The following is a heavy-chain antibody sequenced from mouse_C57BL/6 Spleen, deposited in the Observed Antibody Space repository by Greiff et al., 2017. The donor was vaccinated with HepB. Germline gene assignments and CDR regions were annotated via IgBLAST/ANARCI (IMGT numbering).Heavy chain of an antibody. CDR2: IWTGGGT. Sequence: VMLVESGPGLVAPSQSLSITCTVSGFSLTSYAISWVRQPPGKGLEWLGVIWTGGGTNYNSALKSRLSISKDNSKSHVCLKMNSLQTDDTARYYCASSYCGSSSADWDFDVWGTGTTVTVSS. J-gene: IGHJ1*03. CDR3: ASSYCGSSSADWDFDV. D-gene: IGHD1-1*01. V-gene: IGHV2-9-1*01. CDR1: GFSLTSYA.